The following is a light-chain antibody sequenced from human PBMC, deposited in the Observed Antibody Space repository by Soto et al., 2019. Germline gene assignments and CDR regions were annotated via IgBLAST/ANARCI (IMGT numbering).Light chain of an antibody. CDR3: QQSYITPT. V-gene: IGKV1-39*01. Sequence: DIQMTQSPSSLSASVGDRVTITCRASQSISSYLNWYQQKPGKAPKLLSYAASSLQSGVPSRFSGSGSGTDFTLTISSLQPEDFATYYCQQSYITPTFGQGTKLEIK. CDR1: QSISSY. CDR2: AAS. J-gene: IGKJ2*01.